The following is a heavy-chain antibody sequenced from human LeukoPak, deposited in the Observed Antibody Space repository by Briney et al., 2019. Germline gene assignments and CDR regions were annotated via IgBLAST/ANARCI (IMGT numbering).Heavy chain of an antibody. CDR1: GFTVSSNY. D-gene: IGHD6-13*01. V-gene: IGHV3-66*01. Sequence: GGSLRLSCAASGFTVSSNYMSWVRQAPGEGLEWVSVIYSGGSTSYADSVKGRFTISRYNSKNTLYLQMNSLRAEDTAVYYCARDLAYSSSWYTDRAFDIWGQGTMVTVSS. J-gene: IGHJ3*02. CDR3: ARDLAYSSSWYTDRAFDI. CDR2: IYSGGST.